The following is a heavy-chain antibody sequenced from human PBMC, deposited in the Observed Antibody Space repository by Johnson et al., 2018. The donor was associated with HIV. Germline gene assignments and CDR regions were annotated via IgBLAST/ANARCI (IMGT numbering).Heavy chain of an antibody. V-gene: IGHV3-30-3*01. CDR3: ERSVGYCSGGSCSPDAFDI. Sequence: QMLLVESGGGLVQPGGSLRLSCAASGFTFSSYAMHWVRQAPGKGLEWVAVISYDGSNKYYADSVKGRFTISRDNSKNTLYLQMNSLRAEDTAVYYCERSVGYCSGGSCSPDAFDIWGQGTMVTVSS. D-gene: IGHD2-15*01. CDR1: GFTFSSYA. CDR2: ISYDGSNK. J-gene: IGHJ3*02.